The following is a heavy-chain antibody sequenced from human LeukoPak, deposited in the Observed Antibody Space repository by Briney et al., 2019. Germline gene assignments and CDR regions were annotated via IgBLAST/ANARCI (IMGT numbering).Heavy chain of an antibody. J-gene: IGHJ6*02. CDR2: IYYSGST. Sequence: PSETLSLTCTVSGGSVSSGSYYWSWIRQPPGKGLEWIGYIYYSGSTNYNPSLKSRVTISVDTSKNQFSLKLSSVTAADTAVYYCARDRVQANPRRGYYYYGMDVWGQGTTVTVSS. V-gene: IGHV4-61*01. D-gene: IGHD1-1*01. CDR1: GGSVSSGSYY. CDR3: ARDRVQANPRRGYYYYGMDV.